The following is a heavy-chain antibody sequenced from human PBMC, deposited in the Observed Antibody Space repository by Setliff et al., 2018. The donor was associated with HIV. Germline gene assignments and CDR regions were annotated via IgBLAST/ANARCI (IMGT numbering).Heavy chain of an antibody. CDR1: GGSFTDIGGSFTDYY. CDR2: IYTSGST. D-gene: IGHD6-19*01. Sequence: SETLSLTCAVFGGSFTDIGGSFTDYYWSWIRQPPGKGLEWIGYIYTSGSTYYNPSLKSRVTISVDTSKNQFSLKLSSVTAADTAIYFCARQFRYPNRAVAGVDYWGQGTLVTVPS. CDR3: ARQFRYPNRAVAGVDY. V-gene: IGHV4-4*08. J-gene: IGHJ4*02.